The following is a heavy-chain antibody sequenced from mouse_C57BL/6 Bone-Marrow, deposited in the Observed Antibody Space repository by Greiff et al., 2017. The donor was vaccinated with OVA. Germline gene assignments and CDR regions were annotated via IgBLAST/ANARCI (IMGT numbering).Heavy chain of an antibody. CDR2: IDPENGDT. Sequence: EVKLMESGAELVRPGASVKLSCTASGFNIKDDYMHWVKQRPEQGLEWIGWIDPENGDTEYASKFQGKATITADTSYKTAYLQLSSLTSEDTAVYYCTSYYSNYDYWGQGTTLTVSS. CDR3: TSYYSNYDY. CDR1: GFNIKDDY. D-gene: IGHD2-5*01. V-gene: IGHV14-4*01. J-gene: IGHJ2*01.